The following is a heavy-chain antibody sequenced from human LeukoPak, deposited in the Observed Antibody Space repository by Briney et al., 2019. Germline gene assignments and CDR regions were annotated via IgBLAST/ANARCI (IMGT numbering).Heavy chain of an antibody. V-gene: IGHV4-34*01. Sequence: SETLSLTCAVYGGSFSGYYWSWLRQPPGKGLEWIMEINHSGSTNYNPSLKSRVTISVDTSKNHCSLKLSSVNAADTAVYFCARFRFRHSFDPSGYVGRFDPWGQGTLVTVSS. J-gene: IGHJ5*02. CDR2: INHSGST. CDR1: GGSFSGYY. CDR3: ARFRFRHSFDPSGYVGRFDP. D-gene: IGHD3-22*01.